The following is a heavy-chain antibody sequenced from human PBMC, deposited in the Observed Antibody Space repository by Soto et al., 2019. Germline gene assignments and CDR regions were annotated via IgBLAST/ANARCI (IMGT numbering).Heavy chain of an antibody. CDR3: ASSNSIGAAAGP. Sequence: QVQLVQSGAEVKKPGSSVKVSGKDSGGTFSSYTISWVRQAPGKGHEWMGRIIPILGIANYAQKFQGRVTITADKSTSTAYMELSSLRSEDTAVYYGASSNSIGAAAGPWGQGTLFTVSS. V-gene: IGHV1-69*02. CDR1: GGTFSSYT. CDR2: IIPILGIA. D-gene: IGHD6-13*01. J-gene: IGHJ5*02.